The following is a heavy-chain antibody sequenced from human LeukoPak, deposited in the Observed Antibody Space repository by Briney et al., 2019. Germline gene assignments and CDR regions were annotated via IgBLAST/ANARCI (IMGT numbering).Heavy chain of an antibody. V-gene: IGHV3-48*03. D-gene: IGHD6-19*01. Sequence: GGSLRLSCAASGFTFSDYEMNWVRQAPGKGLEWVSHISTSGSIIHYADSVEGRFTISRDNAKDSLYLQMNSLRAEDTALYYCARFIAVAGLDYWGQGTLVTVSS. CDR3: ARFIAVAGLDY. CDR2: ISTSGSII. J-gene: IGHJ4*02. CDR1: GFTFSDYE.